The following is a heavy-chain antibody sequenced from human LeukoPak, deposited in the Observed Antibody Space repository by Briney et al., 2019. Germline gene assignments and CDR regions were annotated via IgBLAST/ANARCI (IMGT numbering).Heavy chain of an antibody. Sequence: QPGRSLRLSCAASGFTFSSYGMHWVRQAPGKGREWVAVISYDGSNKYYADSVKGRFTISRDNSKNTLYLQMNSLRAEDTAVYYCANLASGRDDAFDIWGQGTMVTVSS. V-gene: IGHV3-30*18. CDR3: ANLASGRDDAFDI. J-gene: IGHJ3*02. D-gene: IGHD3-3*01. CDR2: ISYDGSNK. CDR1: GFTFSSYG.